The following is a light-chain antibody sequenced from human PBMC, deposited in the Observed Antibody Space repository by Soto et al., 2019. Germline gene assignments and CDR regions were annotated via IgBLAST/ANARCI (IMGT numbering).Light chain of an antibody. CDR3: QQCNNWPIT. CDR2: GAS. J-gene: IGKJ5*01. Sequence: DRVMTQSPATLSVSPGERATLSCRASQSVSSHLAWYQQKPGQPPRLLIYGASTRATGIPARFSGSGSGTEGTITISSLKSEDGSVYYCQQCNNWPITFGQGTRLEIK. V-gene: IGKV3-15*01. CDR1: QSVSSH.